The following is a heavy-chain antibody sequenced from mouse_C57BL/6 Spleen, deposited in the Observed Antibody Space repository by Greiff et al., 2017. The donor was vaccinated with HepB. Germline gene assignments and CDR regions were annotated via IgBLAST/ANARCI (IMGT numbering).Heavy chain of an antibody. CDR2: INPSNGGT. CDR3: ARMVTRDY. CDR1: GFTFTSYW. V-gene: IGHV1-53*01. Sequence: QVQLQQPGTELVKPGASVKLSCTASGFTFTSYWMHWVKQRPGQGLEWIGNINPSNGGTNYNEKFKSKATMTVDKSSSTAYMQLSRLKSEDTAVYYCARMVTRDYWGQGTTLTVSS. J-gene: IGHJ2*01. D-gene: IGHD2-2*01.